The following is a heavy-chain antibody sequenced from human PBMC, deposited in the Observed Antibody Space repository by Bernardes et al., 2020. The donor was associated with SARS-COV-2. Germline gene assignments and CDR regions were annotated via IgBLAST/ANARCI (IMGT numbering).Heavy chain of an antibody. Sequence: GGSLRLSCAASGFTFDDYAMHWVRQAPGKGLEWVSSISWDSGTVAYADSVKGRFTISRDNAKNSLFLLMKSLRTEDTAFYYCAKGKNTAMALANFDYWGQGTLVTVSS. CDR3: AKGKNTAMALANFDY. J-gene: IGHJ4*02. D-gene: IGHD5-18*01. CDR1: GFTFDDYA. CDR2: ISWDSGTV. V-gene: IGHV3-9*01.